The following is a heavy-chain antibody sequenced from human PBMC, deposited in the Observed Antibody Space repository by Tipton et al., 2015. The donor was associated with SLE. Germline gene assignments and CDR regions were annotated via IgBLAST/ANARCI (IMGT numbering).Heavy chain of an antibody. CDR2: IYISGGT. CDR3: ARGPIEGYYYYYMDV. D-gene: IGHD1-26*01. J-gene: IGHJ6*03. CDR1: GDSINSDNHF. V-gene: IGHV4-61*02. Sequence: TLSLTCTVSGDSINSDNHFWSWIRQPAGKGLEWIGRIYISGGTNYNPSLQSRISMSVDTSKSQFSLRLSSVTAADTAVYYCARGPIEGYYYYYMDVWGKGTTVTVSS.